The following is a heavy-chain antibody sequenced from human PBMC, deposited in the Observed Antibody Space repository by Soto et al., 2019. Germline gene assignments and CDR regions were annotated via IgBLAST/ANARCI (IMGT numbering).Heavy chain of an antibody. Sequence: QVQLVESGGGVVQPGRSLRLSCAASGFTFSTYAMHWVRQAPGKGLEWVAVIAFHGDDKYYADSVKGRFTISRDNSKNTLYLQMSSLRTEDTDVYYCAKDHFQYRYGPGDSWGQGALVTGSS. V-gene: IGHV3-30-3*02. D-gene: IGHD5-18*01. CDR2: IAFHGDDK. CDR3: AKDHFQYRYGPGDS. J-gene: IGHJ4*02. CDR1: GFTFSTYA.